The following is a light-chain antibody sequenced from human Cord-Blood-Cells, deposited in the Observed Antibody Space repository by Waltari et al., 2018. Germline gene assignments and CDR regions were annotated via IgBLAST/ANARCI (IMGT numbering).Light chain of an antibody. CDR2: LGS. V-gene: IGKV2-28*01. J-gene: IGKJ3*01. Sequence: DIVMTQSPLSLPVIPGAPASISCRSSQSLLHSNGYNYLDWYLQKPGQSPQLLIYLGSNRASGVPDRFSGSGSGTDFTLKISRVEAEDVGVYYCMQALQTPFTFGPGTKVDIK. CDR3: MQALQTPFT. CDR1: QSLLHSNGYNY.